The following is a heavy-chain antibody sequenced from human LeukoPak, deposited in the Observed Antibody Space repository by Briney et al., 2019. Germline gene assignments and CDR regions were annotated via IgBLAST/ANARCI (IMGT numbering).Heavy chain of an antibody. CDR3: ARDYGAAAGRGHADY. CDR2: ISYEGSNK. V-gene: IGHV3-30*19. Sequence: TGGALRLSCDAPGFNFRIFGMHWVCQAPGKGLEWVAVISYEGSNKYYEDSVKGRFTISRDNSKNTLYLQMNSLRAEDTAVYYCARDYGAAAGRGHADYWGQGTLVTVSS. D-gene: IGHD6-13*01. CDR1: GFNFRIFG. J-gene: IGHJ4*02.